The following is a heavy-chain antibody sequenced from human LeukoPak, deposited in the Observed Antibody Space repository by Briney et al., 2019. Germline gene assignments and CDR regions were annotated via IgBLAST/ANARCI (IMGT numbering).Heavy chain of an antibody. CDR3: ARVCEGRWLPPVPGYFDY. Sequence: GASVKVSCKASGYTFTGYYMHWVRQAPGQGLEWMGWINPNSGGTNYAQKFQGRVTMTTDTSTSTAYMELRSLRSDDTAVYYCARVCEGRWLPPVPGYFDYWGQGTLVTVSS. CDR1: GYTFTGYY. J-gene: IGHJ4*02. V-gene: IGHV1-2*02. CDR2: INPNSGGT. D-gene: IGHD5-24*01.